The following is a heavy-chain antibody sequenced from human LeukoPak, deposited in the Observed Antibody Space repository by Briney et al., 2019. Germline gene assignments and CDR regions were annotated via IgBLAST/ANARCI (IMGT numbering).Heavy chain of an antibody. CDR3: ASAFFSEYSSSSGFDY. CDR2: INHSRNT. D-gene: IGHD6-6*01. CDR1: GGSFSGYY. Sequence: SETLSLTCAVYGGSFSGYYWSWIRQPPGKGLEWIGEINHSRNTNDNPTLKCRVTISVDTSKNQFSLKLSSVTAADTAVYYCASAFFSEYSSSSGFDYWGQGTLVTVSS. J-gene: IGHJ4*02. V-gene: IGHV4-34*01.